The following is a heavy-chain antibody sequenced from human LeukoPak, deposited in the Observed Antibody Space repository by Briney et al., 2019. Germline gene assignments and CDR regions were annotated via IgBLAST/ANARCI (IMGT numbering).Heavy chain of an antibody. CDR1: GFSFSSYG. Sequence: GGSLRLSCVASGFSFSSYGMHWVRQAPGKGVEWVAFIRYDENNKYYAESVKGRFTISRDNSKNTLYLQMNSLRPEDTAVYYCAKSGSHNAFDTWGQGTMVTVSS. D-gene: IGHD1-26*01. CDR3: AKSGSHNAFDT. V-gene: IGHV3-30*02. CDR2: IRYDENNK. J-gene: IGHJ3*02.